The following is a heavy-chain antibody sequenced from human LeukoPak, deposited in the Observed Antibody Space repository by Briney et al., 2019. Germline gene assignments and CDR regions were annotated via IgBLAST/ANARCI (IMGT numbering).Heavy chain of an antibody. D-gene: IGHD2-15*01. CDR3: ARGPQYCSDGSCYSYAFDI. J-gene: IGHJ3*02. CDR2: IYYSGST. Sequence: SETLSLTCTVSGGSISTSYWSWIRQPPGKGLEWIGYIYYSGSTNYNPSLKSRVTISVDTSKNQFSLKLSSVTAADTAVYYCARGPQYCSDGSCYSYAFDIWGQGTMVIVSS. CDR1: GGSISTSY. V-gene: IGHV4-59*01.